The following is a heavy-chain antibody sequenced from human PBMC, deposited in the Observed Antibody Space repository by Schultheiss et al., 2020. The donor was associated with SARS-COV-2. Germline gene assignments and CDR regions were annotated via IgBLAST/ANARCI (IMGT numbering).Heavy chain of an antibody. CDR1: GFTVSSNY. V-gene: IGHV3-30*18. CDR3: AKFRMNSSGWTYGMDV. J-gene: IGHJ6*02. D-gene: IGHD6-19*01. Sequence: GGSLRLSCAASGFTVSSNYMSWVRQAPVKGLEWVAVISYDGSNKYYADSVKGRFTISRDNSKNTLYLQMNSLRAEDTAVYYCAKFRMNSSGWTYGMDVWGQGTTVTVSS. CDR2: ISYDGSNK.